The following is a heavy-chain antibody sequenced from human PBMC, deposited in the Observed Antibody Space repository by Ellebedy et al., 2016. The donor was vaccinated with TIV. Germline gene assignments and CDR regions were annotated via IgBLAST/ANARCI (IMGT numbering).Heavy chain of an antibody. V-gene: IGHV3-23*01. D-gene: IGHD3-10*01. J-gene: IGHJ4*02. CDR2: ISGSGGYT. Sequence: GESLKISCAASGFTFSSYAMSWVRQAPGKGLEWVSTISGSGGYTYYADSVKGRFIISRDNSKRTLYLQMNSLRAEDTAMYYCARGKSGTYIHHAFDCWGQGTLVTVSS. CDR3: ARGKSGTYIHHAFDC. CDR1: GFTFSSYA.